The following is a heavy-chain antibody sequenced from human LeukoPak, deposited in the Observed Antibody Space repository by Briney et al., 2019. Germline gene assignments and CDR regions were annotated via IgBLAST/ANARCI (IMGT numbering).Heavy chain of an antibody. D-gene: IGHD3-10*02. Sequence: GRSLRLSCAASGFTFSAYAMHWVRQAPDKGLEWVAVISYDGSSKYFTDSVKGRFSISRDNSKNTLYLQMNTLRPGDTAVYYCARGHYVGTTWFDPWGQGTLVTVSS. CDR2: ISYDGSSK. V-gene: IGHV3-30-3*01. CDR1: GFTFSAYA. CDR3: ARGHYVGTTWFDP. J-gene: IGHJ5*02.